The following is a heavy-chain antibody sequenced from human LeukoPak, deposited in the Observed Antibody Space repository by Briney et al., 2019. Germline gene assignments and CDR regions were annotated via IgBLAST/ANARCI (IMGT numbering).Heavy chain of an antibody. CDR3: ARYSAPVTSIDY. J-gene: IGHJ4*02. CDR2: IYHSGST. V-gene: IGHV4-61*01. Sequence: SETLSLTCTVSGGSVSSGSYYWSWIRQPPGKGLEWIGYIYHSGSTNYNPSLKSRVTISVDTSKNQFPLMLSSVTAADTAVYYCARYSAPVTSIDYWGQGTLVTVSS. D-gene: IGHD2-21*02. CDR1: GGSVSSGSYY.